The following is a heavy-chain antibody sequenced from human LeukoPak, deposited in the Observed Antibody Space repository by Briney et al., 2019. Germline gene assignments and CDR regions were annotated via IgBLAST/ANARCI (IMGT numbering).Heavy chain of an antibody. J-gene: IGHJ4*02. D-gene: IGHD3-22*01. Sequence: SETLSLTCTVSGSSISSYYWSWIRQPPGKGLEWIGYIYYSGSTNYNPSLKSRVTISVDTSKNQFSLKLSSVTAADTAVYYCARARPDYDSSGYYPSNFDYWGQGTLVTVSS. CDR3: ARARPDYDSSGYYPSNFDY. CDR2: IYYSGST. V-gene: IGHV4-59*01. CDR1: GSSISSYY.